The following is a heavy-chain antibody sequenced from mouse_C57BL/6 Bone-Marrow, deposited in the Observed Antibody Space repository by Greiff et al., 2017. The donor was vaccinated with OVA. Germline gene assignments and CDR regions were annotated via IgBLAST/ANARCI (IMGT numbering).Heavy chain of an antibody. CDR1: GFSLTSYG. V-gene: IGHV2-5*01. J-gene: IGHJ2*01. D-gene: IGHD2-3*01. CDR2: IWRGGST. Sequence: VKLVESGPGLVQPSQSLSITCTVSGFSLTSYGVHWVRQSPGKGLEWLGVIWRGGSTDYNAAFMSRLSITKDNSKSQVFFKMNSLQADDTAIYYCAKRGDDGYYLDYWGQGTTLTVSS. CDR3: AKRGDDGYYLDY.